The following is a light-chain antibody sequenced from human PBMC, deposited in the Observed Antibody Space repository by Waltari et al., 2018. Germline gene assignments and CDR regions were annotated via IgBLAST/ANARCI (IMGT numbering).Light chain of an antibody. CDR2: EVT. J-gene: IGLJ2*01. Sequence: QSALPHPASVSWSPGQSTTISCTGTNSDVWSYHHVSWYQQHPGKAPKLMIFEVTKRPSGVPNRFSGSKSGNTASLTISGLQAEDEADYYCCSYAGRITFVVFGGGTKLTVL. CDR3: CSYAGRITFVV. CDR1: NSDVWSYHH. V-gene: IGLV2-23*02.